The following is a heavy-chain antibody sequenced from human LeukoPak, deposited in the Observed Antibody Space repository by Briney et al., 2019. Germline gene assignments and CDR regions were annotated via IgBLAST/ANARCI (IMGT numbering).Heavy chain of an antibody. V-gene: IGHV3-23*01. J-gene: IGHJ4*02. Sequence: GGSLRLSCAASGFIFSSYAMSWVRQAPGKGLEWVSAISGSGGSTYYADSVKGRFTISRDNSKNTLYLQMNSLRAEDTAVYYCAKGREDIVVVPAALDYWGQGTLVTVSS. CDR2: ISGSGGST. CDR3: AKGREDIVVVPAALDY. D-gene: IGHD2-2*01. CDR1: GFIFSSYA.